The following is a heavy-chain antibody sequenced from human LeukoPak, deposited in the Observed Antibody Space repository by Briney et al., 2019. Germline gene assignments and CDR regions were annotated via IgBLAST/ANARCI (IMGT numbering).Heavy chain of an antibody. D-gene: IGHD2-15*01. CDR1: GGSISSGDYY. V-gene: IGHV4-30-4*08. CDR2: IYYCGST. Sequence: PSETLSLTCTVSGGSISSGDYYWSWIRQPPGKGLEWIGYIYYCGSTYYNPSLKSRVTISVDTSKNQFSLKLSSVTAADTAVYYCAKLPPPPHAFDIWGQGTMVTVSS. J-gene: IGHJ3*02. CDR3: AKLPPPPHAFDI.